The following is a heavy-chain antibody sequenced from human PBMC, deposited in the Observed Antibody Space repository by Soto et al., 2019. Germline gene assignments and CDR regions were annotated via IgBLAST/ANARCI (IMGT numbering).Heavy chain of an antibody. CDR3: ATDLFRFLEALPGRYAFDI. Sequence: RASVKVSCKVSGYTLTELSMHWVRQAPGKGLEWMGGFDPEDGETIYAQKFQGRVTMTEDTSTDTAYMELSSLRSEDTAVYYCATDLFRFLEALPGRYAFDIWAQRKTVTVSS. CDR1: GYTLTELS. V-gene: IGHV1-24*01. J-gene: IGHJ3*02. CDR2: FDPEDGET. D-gene: IGHD6-6*01.